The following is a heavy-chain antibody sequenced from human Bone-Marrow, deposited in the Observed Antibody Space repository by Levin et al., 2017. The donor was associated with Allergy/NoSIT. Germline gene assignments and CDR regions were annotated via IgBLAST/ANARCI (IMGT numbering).Heavy chain of an antibody. CDR2: ISYDGSNK. D-gene: IGHD3-3*01. V-gene: IGHV3-30*18. CDR1: GFTFSSYG. CDR3: AKSRNDFWSGDNR. J-gene: IGHJ4*02. Sequence: SCAASGFTFSSYGMHWVRQAPGKGLEWVAVISYDGSNKYYADSVKGRFTISRDNSKNTLYLQMNSLRAEDTAVYYCAKSRNDFWSGDNRWGQGTLVTVSS.